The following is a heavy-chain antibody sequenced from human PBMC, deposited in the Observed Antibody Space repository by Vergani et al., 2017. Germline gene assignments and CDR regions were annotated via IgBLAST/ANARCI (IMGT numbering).Heavy chain of an antibody. V-gene: IGHV3-23*01. D-gene: IGHD1-1*01. CDR1: GFTFSSYA. CDR2: ISGSGGST. Sequence: EVQLLESGGGLVQPGGSLRLSCAASGFTFSSYAMSWVRQAPGKGLEWVSAISGSGGSTYYADSVKGRFTISRDNSKNTLYLQMNSLRAEDTAVDYCAKPSWRYYYYMDVWGKGTTVTVSS. J-gene: IGHJ6*03. CDR3: AKPSWRYYYYMDV.